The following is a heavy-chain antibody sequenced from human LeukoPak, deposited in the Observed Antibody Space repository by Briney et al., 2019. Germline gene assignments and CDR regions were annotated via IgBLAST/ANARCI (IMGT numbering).Heavy chain of an antibody. CDR3: ANLTGVYGGPYDY. V-gene: IGHV1-18*01. CDR2: ISGNNDDT. CDR1: GYTFTTFG. J-gene: IGHJ4*02. Sequence: ASVKVSCKASGYTFTTFGISWVRQAPGQGLEWMGWISGNNDDTNYAQNLQGRVTMTTDTSTGTAYMEVRSLGSDDTAVYYCANLTGVYGGPYDYWGQGTLVTVSS. D-gene: IGHD2-8*01.